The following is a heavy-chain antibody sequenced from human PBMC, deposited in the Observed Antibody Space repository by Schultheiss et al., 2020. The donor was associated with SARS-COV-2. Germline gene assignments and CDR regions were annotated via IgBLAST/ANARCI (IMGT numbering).Heavy chain of an antibody. CDR3: ARVPIVANHFDY. J-gene: IGHJ4*02. CDR1: GFTFSDYY. Sequence: GSLRLSCAASGFTFSDYYMSWIRQAPGKGLEWIGEINHSGGTNYIPSLKSRVTISVDTSKNQFSLKLSSVTAADTAVYYCARVPIVANHFDYWGQGTLVTVSS. CDR2: INHSGGT. D-gene: IGHD5-12*01. V-gene: IGHV4-34*01.